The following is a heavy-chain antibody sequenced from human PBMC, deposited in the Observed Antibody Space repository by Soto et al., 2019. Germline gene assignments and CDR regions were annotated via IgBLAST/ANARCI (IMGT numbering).Heavy chain of an antibody. D-gene: IGHD6-19*01. Sequence: GGSLRLSCAASGFPFRIYAMHLVRQAPGKGLEWVAVISYDESDKYYADSLKGRFTISRDNSKNTLYLQMNSLRGEDTAVYYCARDLSVAGPDYWGQGTFVTVSS. CDR2: ISYDESDK. V-gene: IGHV3-30*03. CDR1: GFPFRIYA. CDR3: ARDLSVAGPDY. J-gene: IGHJ4*02.